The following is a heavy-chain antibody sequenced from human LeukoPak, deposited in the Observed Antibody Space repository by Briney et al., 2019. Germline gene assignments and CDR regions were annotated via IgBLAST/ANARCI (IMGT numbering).Heavy chain of an antibody. V-gene: IGHV4-34*01. CDR3: ATMWSGAFDP. D-gene: IGHD2-21*01. J-gene: IGHJ5*02. CDR2: INHSGST. CDR1: GGSFSDYY. Sequence: SETLSLTCAVYGGSFSDYYWSWIRQPPGKGLEWIGEINHSGSTNYNPSLKSRVTISVDTSKNQFSLRLSSVTAADTAVYYCATMWSGAFDPWEQGTLVTVSS.